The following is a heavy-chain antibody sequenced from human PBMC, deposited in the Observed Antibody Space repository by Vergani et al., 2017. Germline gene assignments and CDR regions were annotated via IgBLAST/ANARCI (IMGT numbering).Heavy chain of an antibody. CDR3: ARDLGGSSRAVYQLLYYYYGMDV. J-gene: IGHJ6*02. CDR2: ISSSGSTI. D-gene: IGHD2-2*01. CDR1: KFTFSDFG. V-gene: IGHV3-11*04. Sequence: QVQLVESGGGVVKPGGSLRLSCAASKFTFSDFGMHWVRQAPGKGLEWVSYISSSGSTIYYADSVKGRFTISRDNAKNSLYLQMNSLRAEDTAVYYCARDLGGSSRAVYQLLYYYYGMDVWGQ.